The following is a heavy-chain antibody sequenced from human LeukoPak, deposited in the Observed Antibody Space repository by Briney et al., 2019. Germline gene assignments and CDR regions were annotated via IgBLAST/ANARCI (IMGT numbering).Heavy chain of an antibody. CDR2: MNANGGNT. D-gene: IGHD5-12*01. Sequence: GASVKLSCKASGYTFSTYDINWVRQAAGQGLEWMGCMNANGGNTGYAQKLQGRLALTRNASISTAYMELSSLKSDDTAVYYCARTIPNNSAIYSWGQGTLVTVSS. V-gene: IGHV1-8*03. J-gene: IGHJ4*02. CDR1: GYTFSTYD. CDR3: ARTIPNNSAIYS.